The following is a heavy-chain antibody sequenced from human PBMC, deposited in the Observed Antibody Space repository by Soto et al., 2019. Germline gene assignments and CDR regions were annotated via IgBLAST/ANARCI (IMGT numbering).Heavy chain of an antibody. V-gene: IGHV3-53*01. CDR3: ARGLGYCSGGSCYPSEQDY. Sequence: GGSLRLSCAASGFTVSSNYMSWVRQAPGKGLEWVSVIYSGGSTYYADSVKGRFTISRDNSKNTLYLQMNSLRAEDTAVYYCARGLGYCSGGSCYPSEQDYWGQGTLVTVSS. CDR2: IYSGGST. CDR1: GFTVSSNY. J-gene: IGHJ4*02. D-gene: IGHD2-15*01.